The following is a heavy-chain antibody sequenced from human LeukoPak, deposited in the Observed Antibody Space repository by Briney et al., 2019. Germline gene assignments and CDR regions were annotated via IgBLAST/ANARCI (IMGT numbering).Heavy chain of an antibody. J-gene: IGHJ4*02. Sequence: GGSLRLSCAAAGFTFSSYAMSWVRQAPGKGLEWVSAISGSGGSTYYADSVKGRFTISRDNSKNTLYLQMNSLRAEDTAVYYCAKSRTITIFGVVNSRQYPNDYWGQGTLVTVSS. CDR1: GFTFSSYA. D-gene: IGHD3-3*01. CDR2: ISGSGGST. V-gene: IGHV3-23*01. CDR3: AKSRTITIFGVVNSRQYPNDY.